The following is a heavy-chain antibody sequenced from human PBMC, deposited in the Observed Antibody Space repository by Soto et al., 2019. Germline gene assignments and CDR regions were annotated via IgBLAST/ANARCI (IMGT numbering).Heavy chain of an antibody. V-gene: IGHV4-31*03. D-gene: IGHD6-25*01. CDR3: AKESGGYDSSTRYGLDV. CDR2: IYYSGSR. CDR1: GGSINTVGYY. J-gene: IGHJ6*02. Sequence: SETLSLTCSVSGGSINTVGYYWTWIRQQPGKGLEWIGYIYYSGSRDYNTSLKNRVSMSVDASKNQISLNMTSVTAADTAVYYCAKESGGYDSSTRYGLDVWGQGTTVTVSS.